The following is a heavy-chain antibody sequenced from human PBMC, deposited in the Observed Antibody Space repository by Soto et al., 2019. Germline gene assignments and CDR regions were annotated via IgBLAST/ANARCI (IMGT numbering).Heavy chain of an antibody. CDR2: IYYSGST. CDR3: ARDSGVLFAGNNIADAFDI. V-gene: IGHV4-31*03. CDR1: GGSISSGGYY. Sequence: SETLSLTCTVSGGSISSGGYYWSWIRQHPGKGLEWIGYIYYSGSTYYNPSLKSRVTISVDTSKNQFSLKLSSVTAADTAVYYCARDSGVLFAGNNIADAFDIWGQGTMVTVSS. J-gene: IGHJ3*02. D-gene: IGHD2-15*01.